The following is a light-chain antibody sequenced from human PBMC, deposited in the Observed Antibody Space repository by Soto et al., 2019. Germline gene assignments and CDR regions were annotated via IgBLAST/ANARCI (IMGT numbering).Light chain of an antibody. V-gene: IGLV2-14*01. CDR3: ISYTSSGTYV. CDR1: SSDVGGYKY. CDR2: DVS. J-gene: IGLJ1*01. Sequence: QSALTQPASVSGSPGQSITISCTGTSSDVGGYKYVSWYQQHPGKAPKVMIYDVSKRSSGVSNRFSGSKSGNTASLTISGLQAEDEADYYCISYTSSGTYVFGTGTKLTVL.